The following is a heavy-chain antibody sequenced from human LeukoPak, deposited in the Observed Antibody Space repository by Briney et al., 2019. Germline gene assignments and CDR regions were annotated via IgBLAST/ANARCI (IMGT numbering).Heavy chain of an antibody. V-gene: IGHV3-7*01. Sequence: GGSLRLSCAASGFTFSSYWMSWVRQAPGKGLERVANIKQDGSEKYYVDSVKGRFTISRDNAKNSLYLQMNSLRAEDTAVYYCARDRGGLTTVVTSGLAFDIWGQGTMVTVSS. CDR1: GFTFSSYW. D-gene: IGHD4-23*01. CDR3: ARDRGGLTTVVTSGLAFDI. J-gene: IGHJ3*02. CDR2: IKQDGSEK.